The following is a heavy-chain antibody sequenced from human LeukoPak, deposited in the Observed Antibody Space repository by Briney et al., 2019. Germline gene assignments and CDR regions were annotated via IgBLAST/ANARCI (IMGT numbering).Heavy chain of an antibody. J-gene: IGHJ6*02. D-gene: IGHD6-19*01. CDR1: GYTFTSYD. CDR3: ARGLWLDDSYYYYGMDV. V-gene: IGHV1-8*01. Sequence: ASVKVSCKASGYTFTSYDINWVRQATGQGLEWMGWMNPNSGNTGYAQKFQGRVTMTRNTSISTAYMELSSLRSEDTAVYYCARGLWLDDSYYYYGMDVWGQGTTVIVSS. CDR2: MNPNSGNT.